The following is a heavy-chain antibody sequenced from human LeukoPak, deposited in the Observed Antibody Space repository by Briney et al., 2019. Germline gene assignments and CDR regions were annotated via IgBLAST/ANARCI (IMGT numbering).Heavy chain of an antibody. J-gene: IGHJ4*02. D-gene: IGHD3-3*01. CDR2: INPNSGGT. CDR3: ARADPYDFWSGYYRDSRYYFDY. Sequence: GASVKVSCKASGYTFTGYYMHWVRQAPGQGLEWMGWINPNSGGTNYAQKFQGRVIMTRDTSISTAYMELSRLRSDDTAVYYCARADPYDFWSGYYRDSRYYFDYWGQGTLVTVSS. V-gene: IGHV1-2*02. CDR1: GYTFTGYY.